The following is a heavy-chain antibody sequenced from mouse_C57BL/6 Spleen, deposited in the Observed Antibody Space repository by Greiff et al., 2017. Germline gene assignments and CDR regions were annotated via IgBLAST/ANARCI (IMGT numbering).Heavy chain of an antibody. CDR2: INPSTGGT. CDR3: ARANYYGSSRYAMDY. J-gene: IGHJ4*01. Sequence: VQLQQSGPELVKPGASVKISCKASGYSFTGYYMNWVKQSPEKSLEWIGEINPSTGGTTYNQKFKAKATLTVDKSSSTAYMQLKSLTSEDTAVYYCARANYYGSSRYAMDYWGQGTSGTVSS. D-gene: IGHD1-1*01. CDR1: GYSFTGYY. V-gene: IGHV1-42*01.